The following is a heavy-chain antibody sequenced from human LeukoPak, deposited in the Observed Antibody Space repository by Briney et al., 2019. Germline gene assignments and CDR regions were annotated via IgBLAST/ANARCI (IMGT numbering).Heavy chain of an antibody. D-gene: IGHD2-21*02. Sequence: GGSLRLSCAASGFTVSSNDMSWVRQAPGKGLECISVIYSGGSTDYADSVKGRLTISRDNAKNSLYLQMNSLRAEDTAVYYCARDLVIAYCGGDCYSWVDYWGQGTLVTVSS. J-gene: IGHJ4*02. V-gene: IGHV3-53*01. CDR3: ARDLVIAYCGGDCYSWVDY. CDR1: GFTVSSND. CDR2: IYSGGST.